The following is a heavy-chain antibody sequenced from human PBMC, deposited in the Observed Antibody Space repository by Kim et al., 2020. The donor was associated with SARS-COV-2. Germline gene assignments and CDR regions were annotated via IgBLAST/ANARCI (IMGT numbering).Heavy chain of an antibody. J-gene: IGHJ5*02. CDR3: ARALVGAAGP. D-gene: IGHD6-13*01. CDR2: GST. V-gene: IGHV3-53*01. Sequence: GSTYYADSVKGRFTIPRDNSKNPLYLQMNSLRAEDTAVYYCARALVGAAGPWGQGTLVTVSS.